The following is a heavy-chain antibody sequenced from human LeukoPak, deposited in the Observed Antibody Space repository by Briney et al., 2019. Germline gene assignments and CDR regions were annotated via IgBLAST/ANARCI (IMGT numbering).Heavy chain of an antibody. Sequence: GGSLRLSCAVSEFTFNLYAMAWVRQAPGEGLEWVSSISDSGDTTYYADSVKGRFTISRDNSKNTLYLQMNSLRADDTAIYFCAKGQKHDFWSGHSHIYFDYWGQGARVTVSS. CDR3: AKGQKHDFWSGHSHIYFDY. V-gene: IGHV3-23*01. CDR2: ISDSGDTT. D-gene: IGHD3-3*01. CDR1: EFTFNLYA. J-gene: IGHJ4*02.